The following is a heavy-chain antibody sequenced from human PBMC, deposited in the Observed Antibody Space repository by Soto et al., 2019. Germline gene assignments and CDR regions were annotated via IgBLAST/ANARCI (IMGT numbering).Heavy chain of an antibody. CDR3: ARSPRNYYALGSYSYFRH. D-gene: IGHD3-10*01. V-gene: IGHV1-8*01. CDR1: GYTFTGYD. J-gene: IGHJ1*01. Sequence: GASVKVSCKASGYTFTGYDISWVRQATGQGLEWMGWMNPNNGNTDYAPKFQGRVTMTMNTSIGTAYMELSSLRFEDTAVYYCARSPRNYYALGSYSYFRHWGQGTLVTVSS. CDR2: MNPNNGNT.